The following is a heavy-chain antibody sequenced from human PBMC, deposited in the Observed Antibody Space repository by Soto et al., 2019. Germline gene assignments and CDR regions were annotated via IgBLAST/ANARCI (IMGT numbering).Heavy chain of an antibody. V-gene: IGHV3-30*18. CDR1: GFTFSSYG. Sequence: GGSLRLSCAASGFTFSSYGMHWVRQAPGKGLEWVAVISYDGSNKYYADSVKGRFTISRDNSKNTLYLQMNSLRAEDTAVYYCAKENVYYDFWSGYYEYYYYYMDVWGKGTTVTVSS. D-gene: IGHD3-3*01. CDR2: ISYDGSNK. CDR3: AKENVYYDFWSGYYEYYYYYMDV. J-gene: IGHJ6*03.